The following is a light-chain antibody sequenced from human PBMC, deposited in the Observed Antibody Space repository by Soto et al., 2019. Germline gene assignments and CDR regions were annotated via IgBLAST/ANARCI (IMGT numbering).Light chain of an antibody. J-gene: IGKJ1*01. CDR3: QQSYSSVWT. CDR2: ATS. V-gene: IGKV1-39*01. CDR1: QSIASY. Sequence: DIQMTQSPSSLSASVGDRVTITCRASQSIASYVSWYQQKPGKAPKLLIYATSSLQSGVPSRFSGSGSGTDFTLTISSLQPEDFATYYCQQSYSSVWTFGQGTKVEIK.